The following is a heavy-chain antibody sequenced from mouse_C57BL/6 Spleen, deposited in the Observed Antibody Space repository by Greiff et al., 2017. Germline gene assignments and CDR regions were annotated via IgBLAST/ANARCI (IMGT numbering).Heavy chain of an antibody. V-gene: IGHV5-9*01. CDR2: ISGGGGNT. Sequence: EVMLVESGGGLVKPGGSLKLSCAASGFTFSSYTMSWVRQTPEKRLEWVATISGGGGNTYYPDSVKGRFTISRDNAKNTLYLQMSSLRSEDTALYYCARHLYDGYYYAMDYWGQGTSVTVSS. D-gene: IGHD2-3*01. J-gene: IGHJ4*01. CDR3: ARHLYDGYYYAMDY. CDR1: GFTFSSYT.